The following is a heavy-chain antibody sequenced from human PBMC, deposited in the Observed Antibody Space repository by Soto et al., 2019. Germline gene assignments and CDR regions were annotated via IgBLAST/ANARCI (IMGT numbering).Heavy chain of an antibody. D-gene: IGHD5-18*01. CDR2: IDPSDSYT. CDR3: AISALADSYGSQTPENFDY. V-gene: IGHV5-10-1*01. CDR1: GYSFTSYW. Sequence: PGESLKISCKGSGYSFTSYWISWVRQMPGKGLEWMGRIDPSDSYTNYSPSFQGHVTISADKSISTAYLQWSSLKASDTAMYYCAISALADSYGSQTPENFDYWGQGTLVTVSS. J-gene: IGHJ4*02.